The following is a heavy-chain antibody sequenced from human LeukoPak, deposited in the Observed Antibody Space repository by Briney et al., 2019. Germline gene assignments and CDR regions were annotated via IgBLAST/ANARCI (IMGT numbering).Heavy chain of an antibody. D-gene: IGHD3-10*01. Sequence: SETLSLTCTVSGGSISNYYWSWIRQPAGKRLEWLGRIYSSGSTNYSPSLESRVTVSVDTSKNQFSLKLSSVTAADTAAYYCAREHMVRGVINRWGQGALVTVSS. V-gene: IGHV4-4*07. CDR3: AREHMVRGVINR. CDR2: IYSSGST. CDR1: GGSISNYY. J-gene: IGHJ4*02.